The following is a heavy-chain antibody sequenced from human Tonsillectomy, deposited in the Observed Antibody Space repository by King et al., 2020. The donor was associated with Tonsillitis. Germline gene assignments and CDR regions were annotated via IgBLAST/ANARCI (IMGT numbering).Heavy chain of an antibody. Sequence: VQLVESGGGLVKPGGSLTLSCAASGLRFSDSTMSWIRQAPGKGLEWVSYISFGRISNTEYADSVKGRFTMSRDNARKSLYQKMNNVGAEDTAVYFCARDTVYFGRVGFFDNWGQGTLVTVSS. V-gene: IGHV3-11*06. J-gene: IGHJ4*02. D-gene: IGHD3-9*01. CDR3: ARDTVYFGRVGFFDN. CDR2: ISFGRISNT. CDR1: GLRFSDST.